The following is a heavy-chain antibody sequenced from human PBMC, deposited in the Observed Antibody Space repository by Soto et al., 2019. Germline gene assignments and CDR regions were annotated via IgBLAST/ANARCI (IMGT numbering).Heavy chain of an antibody. CDR3: ARHGIVTGINDYGMDV. V-gene: IGHV5-51*01. Sequence: PGESLKISCKGSRYTFTIYWIGWVRQMPGKGLEWMGIIYPGDSDTRYSPSFQGQVTISADKSISTAYLQWSSLKASDTAMYYCARHGIVTGINDYGMDVWGQGTTVTVSS. D-gene: IGHD3-9*01. J-gene: IGHJ6*02. CDR2: IYPGDSDT. CDR1: RYTFTIYW.